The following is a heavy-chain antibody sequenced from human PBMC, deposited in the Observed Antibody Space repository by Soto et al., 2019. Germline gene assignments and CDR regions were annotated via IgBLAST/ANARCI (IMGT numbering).Heavy chain of an antibody. V-gene: IGHV5-51*01. Sequence: GESLKISCKGSGYSFSSHWIAWMRQMPGKGLEYMGIFYPGDSETRNSPSFQGQVNMSADKSLSTAYLQWRSLKASDTAIYYCARLDSTGYRPEYWGQGTVVTV. CDR1: GYSFSSHW. CDR3: ARLDSTGYRPEY. J-gene: IGHJ4*02. D-gene: IGHD2-2*03. CDR2: FYPGDSET.